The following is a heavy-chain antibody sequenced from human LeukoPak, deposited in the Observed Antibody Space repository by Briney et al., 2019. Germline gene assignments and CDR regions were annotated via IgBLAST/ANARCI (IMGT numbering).Heavy chain of an antibody. CDR1: GYTFTTYG. CDR3: AKDLCHRYYHNSGHAFDY. D-gene: IGHD3-22*01. J-gene: IGHJ4*02. V-gene: IGHV1-18*01. CDR2: ISGYNGNT. Sequence: GASVKVSCKASGYTFTTYGISWVRQAPRHGLEWMGWISGYNGNTNYAQKLQGRVTMTTDTSTSTAYMELRSLRSDDTAVYYCAKDLCHRYYHNSGHAFDYWGQGTLVTVSS.